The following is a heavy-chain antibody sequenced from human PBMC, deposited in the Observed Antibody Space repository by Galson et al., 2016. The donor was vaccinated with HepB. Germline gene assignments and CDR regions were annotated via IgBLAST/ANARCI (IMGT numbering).Heavy chain of an antibody. CDR3: ASPFAPERGRYVL. CDR2: MSSSGTSV. V-gene: IGHV3-48*02. J-gene: IGHJ5*02. D-gene: IGHD3-16*01. CDR1: GFTLSTYS. Sequence: SLRLSCAASGFTLSTYSMNWFRQAPGKGLERVSYMSSSGTSVYYTDSVKGRFTISRDNAKNSLYLQMNSLRDEDTAVYYCASPFAPERGRYVLWGQGTLVTVSS.